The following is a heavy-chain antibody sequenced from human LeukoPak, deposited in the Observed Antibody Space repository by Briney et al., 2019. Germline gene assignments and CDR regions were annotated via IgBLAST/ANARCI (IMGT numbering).Heavy chain of an antibody. CDR1: GFTFSNYA. CDR2: ISWNSGSI. J-gene: IGHJ4*02. D-gene: IGHD6-19*01. Sequence: GGSLRLSCAASGFTFSNYAMSWVRQAPGKGLEWVSGISWNSGSIGYADSVKGRFTISRNNAKNSLYLQMNSLRAEDTAVYYCAKDYSSGWYLDYWGQGTLVTVSS. V-gene: IGHV3-9*01. CDR3: AKDYSSGWYLDY.